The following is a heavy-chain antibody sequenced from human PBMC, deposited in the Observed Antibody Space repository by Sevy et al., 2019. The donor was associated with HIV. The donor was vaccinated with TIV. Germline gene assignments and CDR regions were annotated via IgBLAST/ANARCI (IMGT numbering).Heavy chain of an antibody. CDR1: GGSISSYY. CDR3: ARAGVKGYSGSYYGFDY. D-gene: IGHD1-26*01. Sequence: SETLSLTCTVSGGSISSYYWSWIRQPPGKGLEWIEYIYYSGSTNYNPSLKSRVTISVDTSKNQFSLKLSSVTAADTAVYYCARAGVKGYSGSYYGFDYWGQGTLVTVSS. V-gene: IGHV4-59*01. CDR2: IYYSGST. J-gene: IGHJ4*02.